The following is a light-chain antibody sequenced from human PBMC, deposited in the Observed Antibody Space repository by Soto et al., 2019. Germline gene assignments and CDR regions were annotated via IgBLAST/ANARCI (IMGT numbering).Light chain of an antibody. CDR1: QSIRTY. Sequence: DIQMTQSPSSLSASVGDRVTITCRASQSIRTYLNWYQQKPGKAPNLLIYAASTLQSGVPSRFSGSRSGTNFTLTISSLQPEDFATYYCQQSFNTVTQTFGQGTKLEIK. CDR3: QQSFNTVTQT. V-gene: IGKV1-39*01. CDR2: AAS. J-gene: IGKJ2*01.